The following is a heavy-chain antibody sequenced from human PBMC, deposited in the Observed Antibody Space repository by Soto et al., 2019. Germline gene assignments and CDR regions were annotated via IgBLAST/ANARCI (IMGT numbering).Heavy chain of an antibody. Sequence: SXKVSYKGSGGTXTSYAISLVRQAPGQGLEWMGGIIPIFGTAKYAQKFQGRVTITADESTSTAYMELSSMRSEDTAVYYCARELLGGYGGKSDYWGQGTLVTVS. D-gene: IGHD4-17*01. CDR1: GGTXTSYA. CDR3: ARELLGGYGGKSDY. CDR2: IIPIFGTA. J-gene: IGHJ4*02. V-gene: IGHV1-69*13.